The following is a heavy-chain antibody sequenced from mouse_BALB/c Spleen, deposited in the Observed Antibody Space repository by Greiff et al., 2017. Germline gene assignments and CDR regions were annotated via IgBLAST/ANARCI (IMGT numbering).Heavy chain of an antibody. J-gene: IGHJ2*01. D-gene: IGHD3-2*01. CDR3: NAWGTARATDD. CDR2: IDPENGDT. V-gene: IGHV14-4*02. CDR1: GFNIKDYY. Sequence: EVKLMESGAELVRSGASVKLSCTASGFNIKDYYMHWVKQRPEQGLEWIGWIDPENGDTEYAPKFQGKATMTADTSSNTAYLQLSSLTSEDTAVYYCNAWGTARATDDWGQGTTLTVSS.